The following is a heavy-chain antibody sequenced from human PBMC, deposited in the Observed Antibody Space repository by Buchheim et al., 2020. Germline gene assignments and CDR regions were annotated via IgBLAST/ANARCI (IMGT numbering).Heavy chain of an antibody. CDR1: GGPITNTIYY. J-gene: IGHJ4*02. V-gene: IGHV4-39*01. Sequence: QLQLQESGPGLVKPSETLSLTCTASGGPITNTIYYWGWIRQPPGKGLEWIGSTQSSGSTYYSPSLKSRVTISVDTSKNQFSLKLSSVTAADTAVYYCARIDSSSWKDYFDYWGQGTL. D-gene: IGHD6-13*01. CDR3: ARIDSSSWKDYFDY. CDR2: TQSSGST.